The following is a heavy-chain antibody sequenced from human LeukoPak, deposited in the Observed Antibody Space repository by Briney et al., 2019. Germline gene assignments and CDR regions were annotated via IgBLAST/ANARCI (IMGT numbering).Heavy chain of an antibody. CDR3: AELGITMIGGV. D-gene: IGHD3-10*02. V-gene: IGHV3-48*03. Sequence: PGGSLRLSCVASGFTFYSYGIHWVRQAPGRGLGWVSYISSSGSTIYYADSVKGRFTISRDNAKNSLYLQMNSLRAEDTAVYYCAELGITMIGGVWGKGTTVTISS. CDR2: ISSSGSTI. CDR1: GFTFYSYG. J-gene: IGHJ6*04.